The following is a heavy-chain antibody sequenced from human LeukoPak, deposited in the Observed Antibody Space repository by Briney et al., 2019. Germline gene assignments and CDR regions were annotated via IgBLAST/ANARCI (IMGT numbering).Heavy chain of an antibody. V-gene: IGHV3-23*01. D-gene: IGHD3-22*01. CDR2: ISGSGGST. J-gene: IGHJ4*02. CDR3: AKDFQLAYYDSSGYYYDY. Sequence: GGSLRLSCAASGFTFSSYAMSWVRQAPGKGLEWVSAISGSGGSTYYADSVKGRFTISRDNSKNTLYLQMNSLRAEDTAVYYCAKDFQLAYYDSSGYYYDYWGQGTLVTASS. CDR1: GFTFSSYA.